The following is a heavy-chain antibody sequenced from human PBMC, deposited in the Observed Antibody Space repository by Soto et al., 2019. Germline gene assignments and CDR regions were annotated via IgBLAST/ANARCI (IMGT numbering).Heavy chain of an antibody. J-gene: IGHJ4*02. CDR3: ARVGAKYGVPPDDIDY. V-gene: IGHV3-30-3*01. CDR1: GFTFINYA. Sequence: QVQLVESGGGVVQPGRSLRLSCAASGFTFINYAMHWVRQAPGKGLEWVAVVSSDGDNEYYADSVKGRFTISMDNSKNTRYLQLENLRIEDTAGYYGARVGAKYGVPPDDIDYWGQGTLVTVSS. CDR2: VSSDGDNE. D-gene: IGHD3-16*01.